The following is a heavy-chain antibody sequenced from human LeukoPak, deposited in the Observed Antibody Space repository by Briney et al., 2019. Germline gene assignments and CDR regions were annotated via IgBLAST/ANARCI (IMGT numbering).Heavy chain of an antibody. J-gene: IGHJ6*02. CDR1: GYTLTELS. CDR2: FDPEDGET. CDR3: ARVLTGGVRGVTYYYYGMDV. D-gene: IGHD3-10*01. V-gene: IGHV1-24*01. Sequence: ASVKVSCKVSGYTLTELSMHWVRQAPGKGLEWMGGFDPEDGETIYAQKFQGRVTMTEDTSTDTAYMELSSLRSEDTAVYYCARVLTGGVRGVTYYYYGMDVWGQGTTVTVSS.